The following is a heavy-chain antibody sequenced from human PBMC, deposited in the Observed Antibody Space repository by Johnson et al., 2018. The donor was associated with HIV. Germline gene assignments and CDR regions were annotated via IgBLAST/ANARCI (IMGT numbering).Heavy chain of an antibody. Sequence: QVQLVESGGGVVQPGRSLRLSCAASGFTFSSYGMHWVRQAPGKGLEWVAVISYDGSNKYYADSVKGRFTISRYDSKNTLYLQMNSLKTEDTAMYYCTTWGYGIGGAFDIWGQGTMVTVSS. V-gene: IGHV3-30*03. CDR3: TTWGYGIGGAFDI. J-gene: IGHJ3*02. CDR1: GFTFSSYG. D-gene: IGHD1-26*01. CDR2: ISYDGSNK.